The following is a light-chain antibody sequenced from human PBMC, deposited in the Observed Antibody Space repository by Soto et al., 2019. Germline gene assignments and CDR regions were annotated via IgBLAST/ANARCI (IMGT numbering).Light chain of an antibody. J-gene: IGLJ1*01. Sequence: QSVLTQPPSVSGAPGQRDTISCTGSSSNIGANYDVHWYQQRPGTAPKLLIFANSNRPSGVPDRFSGSKSGTSASLVITGLQAEDEGDYYCQSYDSTLSARYVFGTGTKLTVL. V-gene: IGLV1-40*01. CDR1: SSNIGANYD. CDR2: ANS. CDR3: QSYDSTLSARYV.